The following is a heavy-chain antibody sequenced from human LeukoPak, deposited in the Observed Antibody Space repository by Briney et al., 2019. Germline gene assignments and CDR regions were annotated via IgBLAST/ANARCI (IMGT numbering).Heavy chain of an antibody. CDR1: GFTVSSKY. CDR2: IYSGGST. D-gene: IGHD6-13*01. V-gene: IGHV3-66*01. CDR3: AREAAADFDY. J-gene: IGHJ4*02. Sequence: GGSLRLSCAASGFTVSSKYMSWVRQAPGKGLERVSIIYSGGSTYYADSVKGRFTISRDTSKNTLYLQMNSLRAEDTAVYYCAREAAADFDYWGQGTLVTVSS.